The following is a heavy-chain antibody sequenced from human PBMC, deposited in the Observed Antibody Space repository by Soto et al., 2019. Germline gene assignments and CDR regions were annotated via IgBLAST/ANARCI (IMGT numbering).Heavy chain of an antibody. CDR3: ARDSSPEPNYFDY. V-gene: IGHV3-33*01. D-gene: IGHD6-13*01. Sequence: GGSLRLSCAASGFTFSSYGMHWVRQAPGKGLEWVAVIWYDGSNKYYADSVKGRFTISRDNSKNTLYLQMNSLRAEDTAVYYCARDSSPEPNYFDYWGQGTLVTVSS. J-gene: IGHJ4*02. CDR1: GFTFSSYG. CDR2: IWYDGSNK.